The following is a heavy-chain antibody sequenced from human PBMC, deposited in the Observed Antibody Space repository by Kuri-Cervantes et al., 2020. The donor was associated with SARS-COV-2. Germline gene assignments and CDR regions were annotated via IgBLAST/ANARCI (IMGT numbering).Heavy chain of an antibody. CDR2: IYPGDSDT. V-gene: IGHV5-51*03. CDR3: ARRGDTAMFSFDY. Sequence: GGFLRLSWKGSGYSSTSDWIGWVRQMPGKGLEWMGIIYPGDSDTRYTPSFQGQVTISADKSISTAYLQWSSLKASDTAMYYCARRGDTAMFSFDYWGQGTLVTVSS. J-gene: IGHJ4*02. D-gene: IGHD5-18*01. CDR1: GYSSTSDW.